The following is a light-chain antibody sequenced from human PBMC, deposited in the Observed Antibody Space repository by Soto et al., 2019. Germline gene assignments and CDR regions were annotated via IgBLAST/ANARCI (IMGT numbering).Light chain of an antibody. CDR2: QDS. CDR3: QAWDSSGV. V-gene: IGLV3-1*01. CDR1: KLGDKY. Sequence: SYELTQPPSVSVSPGQTASITCSGDKLGDKYACWYQQKPGQSPVLVIYQDSKRPSGIPERFSGSNSGNTATLTISGTQAMDEADYYCQAWDSSGVFGTGNKLTVL. J-gene: IGLJ1*01.